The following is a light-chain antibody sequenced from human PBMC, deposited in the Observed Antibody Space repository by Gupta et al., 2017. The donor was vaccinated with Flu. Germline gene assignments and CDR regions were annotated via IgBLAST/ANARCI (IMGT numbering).Light chain of an antibody. J-gene: IGKJ2*03. Sequence: DIQMTQSPSSLSASVGDRVTIPCRPSQNINYYLNWYQQKPGKAPNLLIYATSNLHSGVPSRFSGSGSGTDFTLTISRLQPEDFATYYCQQSDSTPHSFGQGTNLDLK. CDR2: ATS. CDR3: QQSDSTPHS. CDR1: QNINYY. V-gene: IGKV1-39*01.